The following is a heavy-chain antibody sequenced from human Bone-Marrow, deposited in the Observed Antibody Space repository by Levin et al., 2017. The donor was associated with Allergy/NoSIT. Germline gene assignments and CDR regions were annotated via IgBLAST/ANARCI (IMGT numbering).Heavy chain of an antibody. CDR1: GYTFNMYY. D-gene: IGHD1-1*01. Sequence: ASVKVSCKTSGYTFNMYYMHWVRQAPGQGLEWMGVLDPTGSSTTNAQKFQGRLTMTGDSSTSTVYMELSGLKSEDTAFYFCARSGTGLGNNRFDPWGQGTLVTVSS. CDR3: ARSGTGLGNNRFDP. CDR2: LDPTGSST. V-gene: IGHV1-46*02. J-gene: IGHJ5*02.